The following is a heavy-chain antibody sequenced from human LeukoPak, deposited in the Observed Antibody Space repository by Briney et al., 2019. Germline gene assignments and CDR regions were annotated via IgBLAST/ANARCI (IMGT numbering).Heavy chain of an antibody. CDR3: AKDLAYDSSGYYPPSFDY. CDR1: GFTFSSYS. D-gene: IGHD3-22*01. J-gene: IGHJ4*02. Sequence: PGGSLRLSCAASGFTFSSYSMNWVRQAPGKGLEWVSVISGGGGSTYYADSVKGRFTISRDNSKNTLYLQMNSLRAEDTAVYYCAKDLAYDSSGYYPPSFDYWGQGTLVTVSS. CDR2: ISGGGGST. V-gene: IGHV3-23*01.